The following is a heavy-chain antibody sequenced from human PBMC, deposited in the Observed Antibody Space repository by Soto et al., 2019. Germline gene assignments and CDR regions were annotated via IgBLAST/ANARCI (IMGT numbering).Heavy chain of an antibody. CDR2: INHSGST. CDR1: GGSFSGYY. Sequence: QVQLQQWGAGLLKPSETLSLTCAVYGGSFSGYYWSWIRQPPGKGLEWIGEINHSGSTNYNPSLKSRVTISVDTSKNQFSLKLSSVTAADTAVYYCARGYGSGIAAAGFNYYYGMDVWGQGTTVTVSS. CDR3: ARGYGSGIAAAGFNYYYGMDV. V-gene: IGHV4-34*01. J-gene: IGHJ6*02. D-gene: IGHD6-13*01.